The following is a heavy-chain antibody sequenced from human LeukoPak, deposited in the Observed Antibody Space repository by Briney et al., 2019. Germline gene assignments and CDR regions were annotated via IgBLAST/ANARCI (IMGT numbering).Heavy chain of an antibody. CDR1: GFTFSSYA. Sequence: GGSLRLSCAASGFTFSSYAMNWVRQSPGKGLEWVSVISGSGGETFYADSVKGRFTISRDNSKNTLYLQMNSLRAEDTAVYYCARSGYCSSTSCYNLFDYWGQGTLVTVSS. V-gene: IGHV3-23*01. CDR2: ISGSGGET. J-gene: IGHJ4*02. CDR3: ARSGYCSSTSCYNLFDY. D-gene: IGHD2-2*03.